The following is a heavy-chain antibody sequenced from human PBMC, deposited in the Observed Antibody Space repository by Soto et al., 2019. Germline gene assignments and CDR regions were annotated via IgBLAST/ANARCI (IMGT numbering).Heavy chain of an antibody. CDR1: GGFISSSSY. V-gene: IGHV4-39*01. CDR2: ISYSGTT. D-gene: IGHD2-2*01. CDR3: VRTSINRQYGGGYFDS. Sequence: KPXESLSLPRTVAGGFISSSSYWGWVRQPPGNGLEWIASISYSGTTYYNPSLKSRVTISVDTSKNQFSLRLSSVTAADTAVFYCVRTSINRQYGGGYFDSWGQGTLVTVSS. J-gene: IGHJ4*02.